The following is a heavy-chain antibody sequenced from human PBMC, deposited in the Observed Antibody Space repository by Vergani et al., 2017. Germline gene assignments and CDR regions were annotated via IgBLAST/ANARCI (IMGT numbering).Heavy chain of an antibody. J-gene: IGHJ3*02. V-gene: IGHV4-59*01. CDR3: ARSVDTAMDDAFDI. CDR2: IYYSGST. D-gene: IGHD5-18*01. Sequence: QVQLPESGPGLVKPSETLSLTCTVSGGSLSSYYWSWIRQPPGKGLEWIGYIYYSGSTNYNPSLKSRVTISVDTSKNQFSLKLSSVTAADTAVYYCARSVDTAMDDAFDIWGQGTMVTVSS. CDR1: GGSLSSYY.